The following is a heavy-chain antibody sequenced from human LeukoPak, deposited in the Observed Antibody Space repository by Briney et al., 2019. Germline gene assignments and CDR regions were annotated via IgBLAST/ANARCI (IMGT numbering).Heavy chain of an antibody. CDR2: INPNSGGT. V-gene: IGHV1-2*02. CDR3: ATNGDYYDFWSGHE. D-gene: IGHD3-3*01. Sequence: ASEKVSCKASGYTFTGYYMHWVRQAPGQGLEWMGWINPNSGGTNYAQKFQGRVTMTRDTSISTAYMELSRLRSDDTAVYYCATNGDYYDFWSGHEWGQGTLVTVSS. CDR1: GYTFTGYY. J-gene: IGHJ4*02.